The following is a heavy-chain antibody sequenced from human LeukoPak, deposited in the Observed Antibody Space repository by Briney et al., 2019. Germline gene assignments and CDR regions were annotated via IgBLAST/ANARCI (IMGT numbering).Heavy chain of an antibody. CDR1: GYTFTSYG. Sequence: ASVKVSCKASGYTFTSYGISWVRQAPGQGLEWMGWISAYNGSTNYAQKLQGRVTMTTDTSTSTAYMELRSLRSDDTAVYYCARGTRKLERRGLFDYWGQGTLVTVSS. V-gene: IGHV1-18*01. J-gene: IGHJ4*02. CDR2: ISAYNGST. CDR3: ARGTRKLERRGLFDY. D-gene: IGHD1-1*01.